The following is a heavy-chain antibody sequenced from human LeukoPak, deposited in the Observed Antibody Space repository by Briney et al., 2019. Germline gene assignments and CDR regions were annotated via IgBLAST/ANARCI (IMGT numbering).Heavy chain of an antibody. CDR3: ARGSGAPTAFPLDF. V-gene: IGHV4-4*09. J-gene: IGHJ4*01. CDR1: GASLGRFY. D-gene: IGHD3-10*01. Sequence: SETLSLICTVSGASLGRFYWAWVRQPPGERPEWIGYIYPSGTDYNPSLKSRVIISADTSKNQFSLSLRSVTAADTAVYYCARGSGAPTAFPLDFWGPGLLVTVSS. CDR2: IYPSGT.